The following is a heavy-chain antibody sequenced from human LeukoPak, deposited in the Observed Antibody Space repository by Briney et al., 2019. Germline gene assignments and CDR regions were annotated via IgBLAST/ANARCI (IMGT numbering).Heavy chain of an antibody. CDR3: ARDPYNTIFYRLAY. D-gene: IGHD2/OR15-2a*01. Sequence: PGGSLRLSCAGSGFAFCTYAMSWVRQAPGMGLEWVSSISANGQATYYADSVEGRFTISRDNAKNTLYLQLNSLRAEDTATFYCARDPYNTIFYRLAYWGQGTLVTVSS. CDR2: ISANGQAT. CDR1: GFAFCTYA. J-gene: IGHJ4*02. V-gene: IGHV3-23*01.